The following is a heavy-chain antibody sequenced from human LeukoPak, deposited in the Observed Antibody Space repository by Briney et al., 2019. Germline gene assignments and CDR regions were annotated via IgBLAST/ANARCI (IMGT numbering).Heavy chain of an antibody. CDR1: GGTFSSYA. CDR2: IIPIFGTA. Sequence: SVKVSCKASGGTFSSYAISWVRQAPGQGLEWMGGIIPIFGTANYAQKFQGRVTITTDESTSTAYMELSSLRSEDTAVYYCARDIPLWTSSGWYYWGQGTLVTVSS. D-gene: IGHD6-19*01. V-gene: IGHV1-69*05. CDR3: ARDIPLWTSSGWYY. J-gene: IGHJ4*02.